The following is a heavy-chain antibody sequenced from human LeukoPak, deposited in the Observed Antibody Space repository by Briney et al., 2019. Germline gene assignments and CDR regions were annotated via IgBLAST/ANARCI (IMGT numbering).Heavy chain of an antibody. J-gene: IGHJ4*02. Sequence: GASVKVSCKASGYTFSSYVMHWVRQAPGQSLEWMGWINAGNGNTEYAQKFQGRVTITRDTSASTAYMELSSLRSEDTAVYYCATISLGILKLRFDYWGQGTLVTVSS. V-gene: IGHV1-3*01. CDR2: INAGNGNT. CDR1: GYTFSSYV. D-gene: IGHD4-23*01. CDR3: ATISLGILKLRFDY.